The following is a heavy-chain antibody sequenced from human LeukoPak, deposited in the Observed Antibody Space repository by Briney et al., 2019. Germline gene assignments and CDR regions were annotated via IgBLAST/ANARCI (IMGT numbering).Heavy chain of an antibody. J-gene: IGHJ6*02. Sequence: GRSLRLSCAASGFTFSGYAMHWVRQAPGKGLEWVAVISYDGSNKYYADSVKGRFTISRDNSKNTLYLQMNSLRAEDTAVYYCARGVDILTGSLGGMDVWGQGTTVTVSS. V-gene: IGHV3-30*04. CDR1: GFTFSGYA. CDR3: ARGVDILTGSLGGMDV. D-gene: IGHD3-9*01. CDR2: ISYDGSNK.